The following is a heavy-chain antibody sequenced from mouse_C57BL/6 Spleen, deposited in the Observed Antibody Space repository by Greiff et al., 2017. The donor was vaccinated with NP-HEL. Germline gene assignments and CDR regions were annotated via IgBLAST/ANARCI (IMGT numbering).Heavy chain of an antibody. J-gene: IGHJ4*01. D-gene: IGHD2-4*01. Sequence: VQLQQSGAELARPGASVKLSCKASGYTFTSYGISWVKQRTGQGLEWIGEIYPRSGNTYYNEKFKGKATLTADKSSSTAYVELRSLTSEDSAVYFCARCYYDYPLYAMDYWGQGTSVTVSS. CDR1: GYTFTSYG. CDR3: ARCYYDYPLYAMDY. V-gene: IGHV1-81*01. CDR2: IYPRSGNT.